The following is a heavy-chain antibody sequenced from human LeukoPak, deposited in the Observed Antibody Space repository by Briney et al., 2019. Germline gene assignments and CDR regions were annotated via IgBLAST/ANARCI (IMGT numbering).Heavy chain of an antibody. CDR3: AREPWFDP. J-gene: IGHJ5*02. Sequence: TPSETLSLTCAVYGGSFSGYYWSWIRQPPGKGLEWIGEINHSGSTNYNPSLKSRITISVDTSKNQFSLKLGSVTAADTAVYYCAREPWFDPWGQGTLVTVSS. CDR1: GGSFSGYY. CDR2: INHSGST. V-gene: IGHV4-34*01.